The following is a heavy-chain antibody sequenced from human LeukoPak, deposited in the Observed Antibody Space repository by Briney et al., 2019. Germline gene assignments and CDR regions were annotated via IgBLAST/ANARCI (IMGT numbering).Heavy chain of an antibody. Sequence: GGSLRLSCAASGFTFSDYYMSWIRQAPGKGLEWVSYISRSSSYTNYADSVKGRFTISRDNAKNSLYLQMNSLRAEDTAVYYCARDKRYSSSWDLKLDYRGQGTLVTVSS. J-gene: IGHJ4*02. CDR1: GFTFSDYY. CDR3: ARDKRYSSSWDLKLDY. CDR2: ISRSSSYT. V-gene: IGHV3-11*05. D-gene: IGHD6-13*01.